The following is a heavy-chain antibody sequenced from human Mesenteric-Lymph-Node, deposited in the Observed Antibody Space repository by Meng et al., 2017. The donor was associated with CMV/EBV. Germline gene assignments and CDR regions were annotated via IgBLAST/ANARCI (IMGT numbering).Heavy chain of an antibody. V-gene: IGHV2-70D*14. D-gene: IGHD2/OR15-2a*01. J-gene: IGHJ5*02. CDR2: IDWDDAK. CDR1: GFSLSTSGMR. CDR3: ARMTFDNWFDP. Sequence: SGPTLVKPTQTLTLTCTFFGFSLSTSGMRVSWIRQPPGKALEWLARIDWDDAKFYSTSLKTRLTISKGTSKNQVVLTMTNMDPLDTATYYCARMTFDNWFDPWGQGTLVTVSS.